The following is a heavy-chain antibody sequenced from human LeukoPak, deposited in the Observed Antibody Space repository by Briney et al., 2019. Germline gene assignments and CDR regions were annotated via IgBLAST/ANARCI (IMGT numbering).Heavy chain of an antibody. V-gene: IGHV1-8*01. CDR3: ARWRGTRNPLDY. D-gene: IGHD1-14*01. CDR2: MNPNSGNT. J-gene: IGHJ4*02. CDR1: GYTFTGCD. Sequence: GASVEVSCKASGYTFTGCDINWVRQATGQGLEWMGWMNPNSGNTGYAQKFQGRVTMTRNTSISTAYMELSSLRSEDTAVYYCARWRGTRNPLDYWGQGTLVTVSS.